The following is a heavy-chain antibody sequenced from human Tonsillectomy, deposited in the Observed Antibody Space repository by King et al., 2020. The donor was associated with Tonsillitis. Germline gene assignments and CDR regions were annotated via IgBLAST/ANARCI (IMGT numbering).Heavy chain of an antibody. D-gene: IGHD1-1*01. Sequence: QLVQSGGGVVQPGRSLRLSCAASGFTFSNYGMHWVRQAPGKGLEWVAVISYDGSSKYYVDSVKGRFTISRDNSKNTVYLQMNSLRAEETAIYFCAGPAGATGYLDYWGQGTLVTVSS. CDR3: AGPAGATGYLDY. CDR2: ISYDGSSK. V-gene: IGHV3-30*03. CDR1: GFTFSNYG. J-gene: IGHJ4*02.